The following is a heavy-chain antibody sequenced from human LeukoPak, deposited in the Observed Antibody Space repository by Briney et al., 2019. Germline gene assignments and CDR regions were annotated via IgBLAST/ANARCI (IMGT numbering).Heavy chain of an antibody. Sequence: GGSLRLSCAASGFAFSSYDMHWVRQVTGKGLEWVSAIGTAGDPYYPGSVKGRFTISRENAKNSLYLQMNSLRAGDTAVYYCARGYCSGGSCYFDYWGQGTLVTVSS. CDR3: ARGYCSGGSCYFDY. CDR1: GFAFSSYD. CDR2: IGTAGDP. J-gene: IGHJ4*02. D-gene: IGHD2-15*01. V-gene: IGHV3-13*05.